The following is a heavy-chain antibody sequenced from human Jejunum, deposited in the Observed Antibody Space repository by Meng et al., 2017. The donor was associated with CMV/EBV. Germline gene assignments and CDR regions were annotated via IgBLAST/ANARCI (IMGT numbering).Heavy chain of an antibody. CDR3: ARGSIFVSFDS. V-gene: IGHV4-30-4*08. D-gene: IGHD3-3*01. J-gene: IGHJ4*02. Sequence: VQLQGPGPGLVKPSQPRSLTCSVSGGSIGSGDYYWSWIRQPPGKGLEWIGYIHDTGSTYYNPSLKSRVDISLGTSRNHFSLTLSSVTAEDTAVYSCARGSIFVSFDSWGQGTLVTVSS. CDR1: GGSIGSGDYY. CDR2: IHDTGST.